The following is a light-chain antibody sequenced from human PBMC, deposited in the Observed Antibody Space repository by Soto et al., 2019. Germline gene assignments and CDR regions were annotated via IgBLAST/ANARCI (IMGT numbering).Light chain of an antibody. Sequence: EIVMTQSPATLSLSPGERATLSCKASQSVSSYLAWYQQRPGQAPRLLISGASSRATGIPDRFSGSGSGTDFTLTISSLQPEDFATYYCQQSYSTPWTFGQGTKVDIK. CDR2: GAS. J-gene: IGKJ1*01. CDR1: QSVSSY. CDR3: QQSYSTPWT. V-gene: IGKV3D-15*01.